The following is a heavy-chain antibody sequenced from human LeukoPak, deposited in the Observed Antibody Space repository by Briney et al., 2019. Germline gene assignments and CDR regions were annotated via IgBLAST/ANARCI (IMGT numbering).Heavy chain of an antibody. CDR1: GFTFNSYW. V-gene: IGHV3-74*01. CDR2: IDGDGKTI. J-gene: IGHJ5*02. CDR3: VSDLCGGDDQ. Sequence: PGGSLRLSCAASGFTFNSYWMHWVRQAPGKGLVRVSRIDGDGKTIDYADSVKGRFTISRDNAKDTLYLQMSSLRDEDTAVYYCVSDLCGGDDQWGRGTLVTVSS. D-gene: IGHD3-3*01.